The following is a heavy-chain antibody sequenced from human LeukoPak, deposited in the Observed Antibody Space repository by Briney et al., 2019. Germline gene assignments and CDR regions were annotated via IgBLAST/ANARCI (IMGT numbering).Heavy chain of an antibody. D-gene: IGHD3-10*01. V-gene: IGHV1-69*13. CDR2: IIPIFGTA. CDR3: ASVVVDYYGSGSYYPSYDY. J-gene: IGHJ4*02. CDR1: GGTFSSYA. Sequence: ASVKVSCKASGGTFSSYAISWVRQAPGQGLEWMGGIIPIFGTANYAQKFQGRVTITADESTSTAYMELSSLRSEDTAVYYCASVVVDYYGSGSYYPSYDYWGQGTLVTVSS.